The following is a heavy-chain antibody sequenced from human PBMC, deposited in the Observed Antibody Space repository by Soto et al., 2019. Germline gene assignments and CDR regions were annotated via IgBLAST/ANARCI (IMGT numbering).Heavy chain of an antibody. Sequence: PSETLSLTCTVSGGSISSYYWSWIRQPPGKGLEWIGYIYYSGSTNYNPSLKSRVTISVDTSKNQFSLKLSSVTAADTAVYYCARSGLTGYYYYYSMDVWGQGTTVTVSS. CDR2: IYYSGST. J-gene: IGHJ6*02. V-gene: IGHV4-59*01. D-gene: IGHD3-9*01. CDR3: ARSGLTGYYYYYSMDV. CDR1: GGSISSYY.